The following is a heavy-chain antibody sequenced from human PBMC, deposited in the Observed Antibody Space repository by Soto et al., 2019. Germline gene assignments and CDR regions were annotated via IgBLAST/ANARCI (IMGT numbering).Heavy chain of an antibody. CDR3: ARDSDYVWGSYRRPYYFDY. Sequence: SETLSLTCAVYGGSFSGYYWSWIRQPPGKGLEWIGEINHSGNTNYNPSLKSRVTISVDPFKNQFFLKLGSLTAADTAVYYCARDSDYVWGSYRRPYYFDYWGQGTLVTVSS. CDR2: INHSGNT. CDR1: GGSFSGYY. D-gene: IGHD3-16*02. J-gene: IGHJ4*02. V-gene: IGHV4-34*01.